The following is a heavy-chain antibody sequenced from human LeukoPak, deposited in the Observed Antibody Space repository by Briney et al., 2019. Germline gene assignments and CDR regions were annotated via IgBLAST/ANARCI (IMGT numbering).Heavy chain of an antibody. CDR2: ISGSGGST. J-gene: IGHJ4*02. D-gene: IGHD4-17*01. CDR1: GFTFSSYG. Sequence: GGSLRLSCAASGFTFSSYGMSWVRQAPGKGLEWVSAISGSGGSTYYADSVKGRLTIPRDNSKNTLYLQMNSLRAEDTAVYYCAKDSGDYAGCFDYWGQGTLVTVSS. CDR3: AKDSGDYAGCFDY. V-gene: IGHV3-23*01.